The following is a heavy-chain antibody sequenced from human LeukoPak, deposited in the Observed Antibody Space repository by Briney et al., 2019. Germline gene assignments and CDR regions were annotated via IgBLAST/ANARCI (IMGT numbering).Heavy chain of an antibody. V-gene: IGHV4-59*12. CDR1: GGSISSYY. D-gene: IGHD2-2*01. CDR3: ARERYCSSTSCSGFNYYYYYYMDV. J-gene: IGHJ6*03. CDR2: IYYSGST. Sequence: SETLSLTCTVSGGSISSYYWSWIRQPPGKGLEWIGYIYYSGSTNYNPSLKSRVTISVDTSKNQFSLKLSSVTAADTAVYYCARERYCSSTSCSGFNYYYYYYMDVWGKGTTVTVSS.